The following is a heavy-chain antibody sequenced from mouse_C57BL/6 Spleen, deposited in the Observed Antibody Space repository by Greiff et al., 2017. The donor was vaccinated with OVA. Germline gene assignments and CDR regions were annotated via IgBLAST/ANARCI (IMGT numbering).Heavy chain of an antibody. Sequence: EVKLQESGGDLVKPGGSLKLSCAASGFTFSSYGMSWVRQTPDKRLEWVATISSGGSYTYYPDSVKGRFTISRDNAKNTLYLQMSSLKSEDTAMYYCARQDYGDYWGQGTTLTVSS. V-gene: IGHV5-6*01. CDR1: GFTFSSYG. J-gene: IGHJ2*01. D-gene: IGHD1-1*01. CDR2: ISSGGSYT. CDR3: ARQDYGDY.